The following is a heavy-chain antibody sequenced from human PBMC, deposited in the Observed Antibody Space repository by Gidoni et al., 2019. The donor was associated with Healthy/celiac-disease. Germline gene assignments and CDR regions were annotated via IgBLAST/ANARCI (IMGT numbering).Heavy chain of an antibody. V-gene: IGHV1-18*01. D-gene: IGHD6-6*01. Sequence: QVQLVQSGAEVKKPGASVKVSCKASGYTFTSYGISWVRQAPGQGLEWMGWISAYNGNTNYAQKLQGRVTMTTDTSTSTAYMELRSLRSDDTAVYYCARDPASIAAPWPHYYYYMDVWGKGTTVTVSS. CDR3: ARDPASIAAPWPHYYYYMDV. CDR1: GYTFTSYG. CDR2: ISAYNGNT. J-gene: IGHJ6*03.